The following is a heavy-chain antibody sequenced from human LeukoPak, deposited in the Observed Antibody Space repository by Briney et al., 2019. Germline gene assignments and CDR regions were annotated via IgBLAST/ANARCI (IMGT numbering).Heavy chain of an antibody. CDR2: ISGSGGST. Sequence: PGGSLRLSCAASGFTFSSYAMSWVRLAPGKGLEWVSAISGSGGSTYYADSVKGRFTISRDNSKNTLYLQMNSLRAEDTAVYYCAKRVTAANYYYYGMDVWGKGTTVTVSS. CDR3: AKRVTAANYYYYGMDV. J-gene: IGHJ6*04. V-gene: IGHV3-23*01. CDR1: GFTFSSYA. D-gene: IGHD2-21*02.